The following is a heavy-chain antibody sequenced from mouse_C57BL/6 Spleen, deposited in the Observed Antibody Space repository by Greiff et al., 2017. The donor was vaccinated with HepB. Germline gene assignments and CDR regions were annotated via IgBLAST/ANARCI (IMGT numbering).Heavy chain of an antibody. D-gene: IGHD1-1*01. J-gene: IGHJ4*01. CDR2: ISYDGSN. Sequence: EVQLQQSGPGLVKPSQSLSLTCSVTGYSITSGYYWNWIRQFPGNKLEWMGYISYDGSNNYNPSLKNRISINRDTSKNQFFLKLNSVTTEDTATYYCARVRSSYYYAMDYWGQGTSVTVSS. V-gene: IGHV3-6*01. CDR1: GYSITSGYY. CDR3: ARVRSSYYYAMDY.